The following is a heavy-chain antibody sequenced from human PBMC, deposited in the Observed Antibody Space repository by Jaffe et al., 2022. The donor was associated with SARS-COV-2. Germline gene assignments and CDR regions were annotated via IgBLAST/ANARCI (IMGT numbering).Heavy chain of an antibody. D-gene: IGHD6-19*01. Sequence: QVQLQQWGAGLLKPSETLSLTCAVYGGSFSGYYWSWIRQPPGKGLEWIGEINHSGSTNYNPSLKSRVTISVDTSKNQFSLKLSSVTAADTAVYYCARYGASGWYRVRWFDPWGQGTLVTVSS. CDR2: INHSGST. J-gene: IGHJ5*02. CDR3: ARYGASGWYRVRWFDP. CDR1: GGSFSGYY. V-gene: IGHV4-34*01.